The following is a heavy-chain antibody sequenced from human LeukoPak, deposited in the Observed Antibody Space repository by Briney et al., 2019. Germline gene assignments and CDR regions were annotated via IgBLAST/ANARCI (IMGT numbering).Heavy chain of an antibody. CDR1: GFTFSSYW. Sequence: GGSLRLSCAASGFTFSSYWMSWGRQAPGKGLEWVANIKKDGSEKYYVDAVKGRFAISRENAQKSQYQQMNSLRAEATAVYYCARLSKEDAFDIWGQGTMVTVSS. V-gene: IGHV3-7*01. CDR3: ARLSKEDAFDI. CDR2: IKKDGSEK. J-gene: IGHJ3*02.